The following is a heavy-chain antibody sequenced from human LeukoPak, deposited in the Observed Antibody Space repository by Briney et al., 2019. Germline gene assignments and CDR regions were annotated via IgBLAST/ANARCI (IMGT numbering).Heavy chain of an antibody. CDR3: ARVLRNYYDSSGYYYVSTFAVDY. J-gene: IGHJ4*02. V-gene: IGHV3-7*01. D-gene: IGHD3-22*01. CDR1: EFTVSVNY. Sequence: GGSLTLSCAASEFTVSVNYMSWVRQAPGKGLEWVANIKQDGSEKYYVDSVKGRFTISRDNAKNSLYLQMNSLRAEDTAVYYCARVLRNYYDSSGYYYVSTFAVDYWGQGTLVTVSS. CDR2: IKQDGSEK.